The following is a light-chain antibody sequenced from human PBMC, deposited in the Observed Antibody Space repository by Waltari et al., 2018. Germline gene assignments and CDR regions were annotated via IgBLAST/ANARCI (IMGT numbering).Light chain of an antibody. Sequence: TLSRTAHSNNAGGTAVGWYHQISHGDPQTVMFGTYLPSEIPDRFSGSKSGTTASPTISGLQPEDEADYYCSTWDYSLSAQVFGGGTKLTVL. CDR1: SNNAGGTA. J-gene: IGLJ2*01. CDR3: STWDYSLSAQV. CDR2: GTY. V-gene: IGLV1-36*01.